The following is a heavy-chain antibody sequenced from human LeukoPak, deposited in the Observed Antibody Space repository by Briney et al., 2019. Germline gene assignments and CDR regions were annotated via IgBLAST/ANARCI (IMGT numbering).Heavy chain of an antibody. CDR3: ARSSWPLLGAFDI. Sequence: ASVKVSCKASGYTFTGYYMHWVRQAPGQGLEWMGWINPNSGGTNYAQKFQGRVTMSRDTSISTAYMELSRLRSDDTAVYYCARSSWPLLGAFDIWGQGTMVTVSS. D-gene: IGHD6-13*01. CDR2: INPNSGGT. J-gene: IGHJ3*02. V-gene: IGHV1-2*02. CDR1: GYTFTGYY.